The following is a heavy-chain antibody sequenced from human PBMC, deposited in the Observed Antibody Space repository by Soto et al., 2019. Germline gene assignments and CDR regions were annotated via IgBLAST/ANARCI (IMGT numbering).Heavy chain of an antibody. CDR2: ISGSGGST. CDR3: ARANGGYYDYVWGSYKSPLGY. CDR1: GFTFSSYA. D-gene: IGHD3-16*01. J-gene: IGHJ4*02. V-gene: IGHV3-23*01. Sequence: LRLSCAASGFTFSSYAMSWVRQAPGKGLEWVSAISGSGGSTYYADSVKGRFTISRDNSKNTLYLQMNSLRAEDTAVYYCARANGGYYDYVWGSYKSPLGYWGQGTLVTVSS.